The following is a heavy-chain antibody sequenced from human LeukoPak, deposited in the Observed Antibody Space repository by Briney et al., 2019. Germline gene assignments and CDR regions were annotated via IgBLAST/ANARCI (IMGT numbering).Heavy chain of an antibody. D-gene: IGHD6-19*01. J-gene: IGHJ4*02. Sequence: KASETLSLTCAVYGGSFSGYYWSWIRQPPGKGLEWIGEINHSGSTNYNPSLTRRLTMSVDSSKNQFSLELSSVTAADTAVYYCARGWYSSGWYHDNWGQGTLVTVSS. V-gene: IGHV4-34*01. CDR2: INHSGST. CDR3: ARGWYSSGWYHDN. CDR1: GGSFSGYY.